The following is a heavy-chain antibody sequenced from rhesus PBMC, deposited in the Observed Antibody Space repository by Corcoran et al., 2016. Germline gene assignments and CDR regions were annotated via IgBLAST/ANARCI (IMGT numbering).Heavy chain of an antibody. CDR3: ARGDYQGRFDV. V-gene: IGHV6-1*01. Sequence: QVQLQESGPGLVKPSQTLSLTCAISGASVSSNSAPWNRFRQSPSRGLEGLGRTYYRSKWYNDYAQSVQNRISINPDTSKNQFSLQLNSVTPEDMAVNYCARGDYQGRFDVWGPGVLVTVSS. CDR2: TYYRSKWYN. D-gene: IGHD3-9*01. CDR1: GASVSSNSAP. J-gene: IGHJ5-1*01.